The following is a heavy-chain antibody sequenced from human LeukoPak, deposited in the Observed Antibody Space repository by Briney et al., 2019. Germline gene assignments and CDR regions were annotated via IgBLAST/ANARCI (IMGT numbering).Heavy chain of an antibody. J-gene: IGHJ4*02. CDR1: GYIFTDYY. Sequence: ASVKVSCKASGYIFTDYYIHWVRQAPGQGLEWMGWINPKSGATNFAQKFQGRVTMTRDTSTSTVYMELSSLRSEDTAVYYCARDPNKITFSSVDYWGQGTLVTVSS. V-gene: IGHV1-2*02. CDR2: INPKSGAT. CDR3: ARDPNKITFSSVDY. D-gene: IGHD3-22*01.